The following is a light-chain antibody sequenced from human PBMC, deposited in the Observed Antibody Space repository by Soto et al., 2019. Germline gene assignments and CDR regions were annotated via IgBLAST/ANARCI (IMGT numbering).Light chain of an antibody. V-gene: IGKV3-11*01. CDR3: QQRTNWPIS. CDR2: DAS. CDR1: QNVYTY. J-gene: IGKJ5*01. Sequence: EIVLTQSPATLSLSPGDRASLSCRASQNVYTYFSWYQQKPGQAPRLLIYDASNRATGIPARFNASGSGTDFTLTISDLAPEDVAVYSCQQRTNWPISFGQGTRLEIK.